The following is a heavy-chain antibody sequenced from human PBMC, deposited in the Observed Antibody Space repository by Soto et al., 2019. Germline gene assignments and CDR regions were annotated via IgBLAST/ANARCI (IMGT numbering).Heavy chain of an antibody. J-gene: IGHJ6*02. CDR2: IYYSGST. V-gene: IGHV4-31*11. CDR1: GGSISSGGYS. CDR3: ARDLAGKDYYYGMDV. D-gene: IGHD6-13*01. Sequence: PSETLSLTCAVSGGSISSGGYSWSWIRQPPGKGLEWIGYIYYSGSTYYNPSLKSRVTISVDTSKNQFSLKLSSVTAADTAVYYCARDLAGKDYYYGMDVWGQGTTVTVSS.